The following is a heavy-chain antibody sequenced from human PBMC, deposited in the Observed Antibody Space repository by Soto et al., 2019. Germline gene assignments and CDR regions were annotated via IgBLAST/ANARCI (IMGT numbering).Heavy chain of an antibody. D-gene: IGHD6-6*01. V-gene: IGHV3-7*01. CDR2: ISSDGRET. CDR1: GLTFSVSW. CDR3: ASKPRLLDY. Sequence: EVQLVESGGGLVQPGGSLRLSCAASGLTFSVSWMNWVRQAPGKGLEWVAYISSDGRETNYVDSVKGRFTISRDNAKNSVYLQMNSLRAEDTAVYYCASKPRLLDYWGQGTLVTVSS. J-gene: IGHJ4*02.